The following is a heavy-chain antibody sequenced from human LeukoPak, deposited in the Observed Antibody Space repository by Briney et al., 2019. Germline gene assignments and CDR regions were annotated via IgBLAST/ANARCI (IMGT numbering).Heavy chain of an antibody. Sequence: GGSLRLSCAASGFTFSSYWMHWVRQAPGKGLGWVSRINSDGSSTSYADSVKGRFTISRDNAKNTLYLQMNSLRAEDTAVYYCQVSDYWYFDLWGRGTLVTVSS. CDR1: GFTFSSYW. CDR3: QVSDYWYFDL. J-gene: IGHJ2*01. V-gene: IGHV3-74*01. CDR2: INSDGSST.